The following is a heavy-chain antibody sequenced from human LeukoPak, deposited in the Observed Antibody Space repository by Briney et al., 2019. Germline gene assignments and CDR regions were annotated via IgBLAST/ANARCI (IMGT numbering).Heavy chain of an antibody. D-gene: IGHD3-10*01. Sequence: GASVKVSCKASGYTFTSYYMHRVRQAPGQGLEWMGIINPSGGSTSYAQKFQGRVTMTRDMSTSTVYMELSSLRSEDTAVYYCATDRTGRGYFDYWGQGTLVTVSS. J-gene: IGHJ4*02. CDR2: INPSGGST. CDR1: GYTFTSYY. CDR3: ATDRTGRGYFDY. V-gene: IGHV1-46*01.